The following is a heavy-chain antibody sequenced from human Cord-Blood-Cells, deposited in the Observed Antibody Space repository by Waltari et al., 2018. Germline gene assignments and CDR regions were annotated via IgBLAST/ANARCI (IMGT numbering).Heavy chain of an antibody. J-gene: IGHJ4*02. CDR2: IIPILGIV. CDR3: ARDTITGTQYDY. V-gene: IGHV1-69*09. Sequence: QVQLVQSGAEVKKPGSSVKVSCKASGGTFSSYAISWVRQAPGQGLEWMGRIIPILGIVNYAQKFQGRVTITADKSTSTAYMELSSLRSEDTAVYYCARDTITGTQYDYWGQGTLVTVSS. CDR1: GGTFSSYA. D-gene: IGHD1-20*01.